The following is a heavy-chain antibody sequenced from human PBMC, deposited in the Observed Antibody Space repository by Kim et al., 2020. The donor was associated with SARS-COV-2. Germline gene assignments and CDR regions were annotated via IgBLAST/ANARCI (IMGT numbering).Heavy chain of an antibody. J-gene: IGHJ6*03. D-gene: IGHD6-19*01. CDR1: GFTINNYA. CDR3: AKGSIAVPRGYYSYIDV. CDR2: IRGRGGST. V-gene: IGHV3-23*01. Sequence: GGSLRLSCAASGFTINNYAMNWVRQAPGKGLEWVSVIRGRGGSTYYADSVKGRFTISRDNSKNTLHLQMNSLRVEDTAVYYCAKGSIAVPRGYYSYIDVWGKGPAVTGSS.